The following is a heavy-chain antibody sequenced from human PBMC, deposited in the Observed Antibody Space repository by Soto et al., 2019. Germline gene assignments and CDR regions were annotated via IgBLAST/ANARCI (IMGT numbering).Heavy chain of an antibody. CDR1: GVSLNTADTW. D-gene: IGHD1-1*01. CDR2: YHSGGST. CDR3: VRSRQMESGNDYGLDV. J-gene: IGHJ6*02. V-gene: IGHV4-30-4*01. Sequence: QVQLQESGSGLVKPSQSLSLTCTVSGVSLNTADTWWSWIRQSPGKGLEFIGYYHSGGSTYYDASFRRRVIISAEPSNSQFYLKLSSVTVAETAVYFCVRSRQMESGNDYGLDVWGQGTTVTVSS.